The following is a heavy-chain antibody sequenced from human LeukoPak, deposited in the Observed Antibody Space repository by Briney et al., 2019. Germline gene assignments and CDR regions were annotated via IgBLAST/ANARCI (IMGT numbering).Heavy chain of an antibody. V-gene: IGHV1-2*02. CDR3: ATRPHSGSSELGY. CDR1: GYTFTGYY. J-gene: IGHJ4*02. Sequence: ASVKVSCKASGYTFTGYYMHWVRQAPGQGLEWMGWINPNSGGTNYAQKFQGRVTMTRDTSISTAYMELSRLRSDDTAVYYCATRPHSGSSELGYWGQGTLVTVSS. D-gene: IGHD1-26*01. CDR2: INPNSGGT.